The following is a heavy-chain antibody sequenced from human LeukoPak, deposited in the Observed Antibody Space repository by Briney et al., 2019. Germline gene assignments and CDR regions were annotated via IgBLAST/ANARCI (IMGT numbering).Heavy chain of an antibody. CDR3: ARGLGDSSGYYLNWFDP. V-gene: IGHV4-34*01. Sequence: PSETLSLTCAVYGGSFSGYYWSWIRQPPGKGLEWIGEINHSGSTNYNPSLKSRVTISVDTSKNQFSLKLSSVTAADTAVYYRARGLGDSSGYYLNWFDPWGQGTLVTVSS. D-gene: IGHD3-22*01. CDR1: GGSFSGYY. CDR2: INHSGST. J-gene: IGHJ5*02.